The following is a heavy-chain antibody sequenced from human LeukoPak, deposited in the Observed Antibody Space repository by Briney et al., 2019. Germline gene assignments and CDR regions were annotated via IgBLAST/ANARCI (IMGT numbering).Heavy chain of an antibody. Sequence: GGSLRLSCAASGFTFRSYEMNWVCQAPGKGLEWVSYISSSGSTIYYADSVKGRFTISRDNAKNSLYLQMNSLRAEDTAVYYCARDSVAGSQDAFDIWGQGTMVTVSS. CDR3: ARDSVAGSQDAFDI. V-gene: IGHV3-48*03. D-gene: IGHD6-19*01. CDR1: GFTFRSYE. J-gene: IGHJ3*02. CDR2: ISSSGSTI.